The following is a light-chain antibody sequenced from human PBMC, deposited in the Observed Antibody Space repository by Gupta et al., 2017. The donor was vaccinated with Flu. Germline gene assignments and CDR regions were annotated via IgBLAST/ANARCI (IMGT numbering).Light chain of an antibody. V-gene: IGLV6-57*01. Sequence: SILTPPHSVSDSPAKPVTIPCTRSSGSIASNYVRWYQQRPGSSPITLIYEDSQRPSGLPERFSGSIDSTTNTASLTSAEVKAEDEDDYYSQYYNSSNQVFGSGTKVTGL. CDR2: EDS. CDR3: QYYNSSNQV. J-gene: IGLJ1*01. CDR1: SGSIASNY.